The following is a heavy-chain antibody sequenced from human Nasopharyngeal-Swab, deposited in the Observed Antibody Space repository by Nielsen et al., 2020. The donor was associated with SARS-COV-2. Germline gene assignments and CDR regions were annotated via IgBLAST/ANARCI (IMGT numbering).Heavy chain of an antibody. Sequence: SETLSLTCAVYGGSLSGYQWNWIREAPGRGLEWLGEINHAGSTKYDPSLRSRVTISIDTSKNQLSLRLSSVTAADTAVYYCARGRGLVVAAAKGVTGLLDYGMDVWGQGTTVTVSS. D-gene: IGHD2-15*01. CDR2: INHAGST. V-gene: IGHV4-34*01. CDR1: GGSLSGYQ. J-gene: IGHJ6*02. CDR3: ARGRGLVVAAAKGVTGLLDYGMDV.